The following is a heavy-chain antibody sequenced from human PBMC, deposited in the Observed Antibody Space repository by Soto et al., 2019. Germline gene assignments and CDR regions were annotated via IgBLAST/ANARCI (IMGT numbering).Heavy chain of an antibody. Sequence: GGSLRLSCAASGFTFSSYAMSWVRQAPGKGLEWVSAISGSGGSTYYADSVKGRFTISRDNSKNTLYLQMNSLRAEDTAVYYCAKTGFDYRDYYYYYYMDVWGKGTTVTVSS. D-gene: IGHD3-9*01. CDR3: AKTGFDYRDYYYYYYMDV. J-gene: IGHJ6*03. CDR2: ISGSGGST. CDR1: GFTFSSYA. V-gene: IGHV3-23*01.